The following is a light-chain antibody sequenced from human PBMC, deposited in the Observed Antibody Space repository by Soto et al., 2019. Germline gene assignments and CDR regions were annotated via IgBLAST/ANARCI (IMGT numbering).Light chain of an antibody. J-gene: IGLJ2*01. CDR1: SSDIGAHNF. CDR2: EVT. V-gene: IGLV2-14*01. Sequence: QSALTQPASVSGSPGQSITVSCTGTSSDIGAHNFVSWYQQHPGKAPRLIIYEVTNRPSGLSDRFSGSKSGNTASLIISALQAEDEADYFCSSYSKNRTLLFGRGTKLTVL. CDR3: SSYSKNRTLL.